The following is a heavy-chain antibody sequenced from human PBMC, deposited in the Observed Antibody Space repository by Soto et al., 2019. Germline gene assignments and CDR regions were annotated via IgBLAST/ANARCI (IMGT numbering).Heavy chain of an antibody. Sequence: VQLVESGGGVVQPGRSLRLSCAASGFTLNDYGMHWVRQAPGKGLEWVAVIWYDGSNKYYADSVRGRFTISRDNSKSTLYLQMNSLRAEDTAVYYCARSIEEVYAIYYYYGMDVWGQGTTVTVSS. V-gene: IGHV3-33*01. CDR3: ARSIEEVYAIYYYYGMDV. J-gene: IGHJ6*02. CDR1: GFTLNDYG. D-gene: IGHD2-8*01. CDR2: IWYDGSNK.